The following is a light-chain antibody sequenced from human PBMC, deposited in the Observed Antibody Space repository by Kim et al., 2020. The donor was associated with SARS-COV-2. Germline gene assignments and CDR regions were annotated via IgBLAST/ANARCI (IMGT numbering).Light chain of an antibody. CDR3: QQYDNPYS. CDR2: DAS. Sequence: LAASVGDRGTITCQASQDISNYLNWYQQKPGKAPKLLIYDASNLETGVPSRFSGSGSGTDFTFTISSLQPEDIATYYCQQYDNPYSFGQGTKLEI. J-gene: IGKJ2*03. CDR1: QDISNY. V-gene: IGKV1-33*01.